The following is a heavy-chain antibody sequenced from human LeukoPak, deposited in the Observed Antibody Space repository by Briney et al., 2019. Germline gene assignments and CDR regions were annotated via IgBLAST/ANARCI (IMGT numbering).Heavy chain of an antibody. V-gene: IGHV3-30*14. CDR1: GFTFSSYA. Sequence: GRSLRLSCAASGFTFSSYAMHWVRQAPGKGLEWVAVISYDGSNKYYADSVKGRFTISRDNSKNTLYLQMNSLRAEDTAVYYCARGRGYSYGFYWGQGTLVTVSS. CDR2: ISYDGSNK. D-gene: IGHD5-18*01. CDR3: ARGRGYSYGFY. J-gene: IGHJ4*02.